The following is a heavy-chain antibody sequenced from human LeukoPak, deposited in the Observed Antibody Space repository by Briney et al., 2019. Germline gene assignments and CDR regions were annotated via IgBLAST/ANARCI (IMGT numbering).Heavy chain of an antibody. V-gene: IGHV4-39*01. Sequence: SETLSLTCTVSGDSISSSSYYWGWIRQPPGKGLEWIGSIYYSGSTYYNPSLKGRVTISVDTSKNQFSLKLSSVTAADTAVYYCASRYCTNGVCYNWFDPWGQGTLVTVSS. CDR2: IYYSGST. CDR1: GDSISSSSYY. J-gene: IGHJ5*02. CDR3: ASRYCTNGVCYNWFDP. D-gene: IGHD2-8*01.